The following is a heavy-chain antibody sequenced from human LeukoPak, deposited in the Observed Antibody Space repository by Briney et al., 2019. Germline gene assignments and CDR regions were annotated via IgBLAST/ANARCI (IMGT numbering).Heavy chain of an antibody. CDR2: IYYSGST. J-gene: IGHJ4*02. D-gene: IGHD6-13*01. CDR3: ARHVYLAAADY. Sequence: SETLSLTCTVSGGSISSYYWSWIRQPPGKGLEWIGYIYYSGSTNYNPSLKSRVTISVDTSKNQFSLRLSSVTAADTAVYYCARHVYLAAADYWGQGTLVTVSS. CDR1: GGSISSYY. V-gene: IGHV4-59*08.